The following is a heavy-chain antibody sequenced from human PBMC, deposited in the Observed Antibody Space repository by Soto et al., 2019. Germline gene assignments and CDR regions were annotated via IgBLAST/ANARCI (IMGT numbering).Heavy chain of an antibody. CDR1: GGTFSSYA. CDR2: IVPLFRTT. J-gene: IGHJ6*02. CDR3: ARGGYSSTWSNLLDRSGLDV. V-gene: IGHV1-69*06. Sequence: QVQLVQSGAEAKKPGSSVKVSCKTSGGTFSSYAISWVRQAPGQGLEWMGGIVPLFRTTNYAQKFQGRVTITADRSTYTVYMELGGLRSGDTAVYYCARGGYSSTWSNLLDRSGLDVWGQGTTVTVSS. D-gene: IGHD6-13*01.